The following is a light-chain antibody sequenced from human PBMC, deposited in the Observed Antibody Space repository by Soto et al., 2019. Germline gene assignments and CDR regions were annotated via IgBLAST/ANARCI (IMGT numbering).Light chain of an antibody. CDR3: SSYTSTSPLYV. CDR1: SSDIGCYNY. J-gene: IGLJ1*01. Sequence: QSALTQPASVSGSPGQSITISCTGTSSDIGCYNYVSWYQQHPGNAPRLIIFEVAKRPSGVSSRFSGSKSGNTASLTISGLQAEDEADYHCSSYTSTSPLYVFGTGTKLTVL. V-gene: IGLV2-14*01. CDR2: EVA.